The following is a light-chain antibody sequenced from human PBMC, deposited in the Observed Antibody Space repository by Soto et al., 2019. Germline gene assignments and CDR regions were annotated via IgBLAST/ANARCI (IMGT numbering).Light chain of an antibody. CDR3: QSYDSSLSAWV. CDR2: VNS. Sequence: QSVLTQPPSVSGAPGQRVTISCTGSSSNIGAGYDVHWYQQPPGTAPKLLIYVNSNRPSGVPDRFSGSKSGNSASLAIPGLQAEDAADYYCQSYDSSLSAWVFGGGTKLTVL. CDR1: SSNIGAGYD. J-gene: IGLJ3*02. V-gene: IGLV1-40*01.